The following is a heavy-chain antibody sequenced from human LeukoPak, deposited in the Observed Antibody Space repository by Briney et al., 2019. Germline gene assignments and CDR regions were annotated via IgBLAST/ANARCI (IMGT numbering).Heavy chain of an antibody. CDR3: ARLYCSGGRCYSDWYFDL. J-gene: IGHJ2*01. V-gene: IGHV5-10-1*01. D-gene: IGHD2-15*01. CDR2: IDPSDSET. CDR1: GYSFTSYW. Sequence: RGESLKISCKGFGYSFTSYWISRVRQMPGKGLEWMGRIDPSDSETNYSPSFQGHVTISADKSISTAYLQWSSLKASDTAMYYCARLYCSGGRCYSDWYFDLWGRGTLVTVSS.